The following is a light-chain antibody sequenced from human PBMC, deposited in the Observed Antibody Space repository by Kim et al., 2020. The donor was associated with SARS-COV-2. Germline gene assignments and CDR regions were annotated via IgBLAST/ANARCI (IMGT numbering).Light chain of an antibody. CDR1: SNNVGDQG. CDR3: SAWDTGLRAWV. V-gene: IGLV10-54*04. Sequence: QTVTLICTGHSNNVGDQGAAWLQPHQGIPPNLLSYRNHHRPYGISESFYAYRSGNVATLTITGLQPEDAADYYFSAWDTGLRAWVFGGGTQLTVL. J-gene: IGLJ3*02. CDR2: RNH.